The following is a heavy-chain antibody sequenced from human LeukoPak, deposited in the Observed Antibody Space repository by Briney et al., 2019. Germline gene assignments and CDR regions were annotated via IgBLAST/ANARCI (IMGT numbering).Heavy chain of an antibody. CDR2: ISYDGSNK. CDR3: ESSRGYSYGLGY. J-gene: IGHJ4*02. V-gene: IGHV3-30*03. D-gene: IGHD5-18*01. CDR1: GFTFSSYG. Sequence: GGSLRLSCAASGFTFSSYGMHWVRQAPGKGLEWVAVISYDGSNKYYADSVKGRFTISRDNSKNTLYLQMNSLRAEDTAVYYCESSRGYSYGLGYWGQGTLVTVSS.